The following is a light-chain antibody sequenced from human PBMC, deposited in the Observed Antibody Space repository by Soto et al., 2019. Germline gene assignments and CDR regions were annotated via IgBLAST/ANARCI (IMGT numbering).Light chain of an antibody. Sequence: EVVMTQSPGTLSVTQGESATLSCRASQSVDGYLAWYQQKPGQAPRLLIYGASTRATGVTARFRGGGSGTEFTLTISSLQSEDSAVYYCQQYHKWPPITFGQGTRLEIK. CDR2: GAS. CDR3: QQYHKWPPIT. V-gene: IGKV3-15*01. J-gene: IGKJ5*01. CDR1: QSVDGY.